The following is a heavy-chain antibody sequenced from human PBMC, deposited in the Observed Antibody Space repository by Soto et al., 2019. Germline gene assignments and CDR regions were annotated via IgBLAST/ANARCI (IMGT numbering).Heavy chain of an antibody. V-gene: IGHV1-8*01. CDR1: GYTFTRYD. CDR2: MNPNSGNT. J-gene: IGHJ3*02. Sequence: VKASCKACGYTFTRYDINWGRQATGQGHEWMGWMNPNSGNTGYAQKFQGRVTMTRNTSISTAYMELSSLRSEDTAVYYCASETVYYYVSSGYSYVDDYFDTWGQGTMGT. D-gene: IGHD3-22*01. CDR3: ASETVYYYVSSGYSYVDDYFDT.